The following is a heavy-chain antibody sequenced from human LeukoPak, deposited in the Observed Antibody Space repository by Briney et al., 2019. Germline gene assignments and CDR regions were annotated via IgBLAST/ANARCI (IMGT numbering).Heavy chain of an antibody. CDR3: AKTGDGYNSPFDY. CDR2: IWYDGSNK. J-gene: IGHJ4*02. V-gene: IGHV3-33*06. Sequence: PVRSLRLSRAASVLTPSSYGMQAVRQAPGKGVEWVAVIWYDGSNKYYADSVKGRFTISRDNSKNTLYLQMNSLRAEDTAVYYCAKTGDGYNSPFDYWGQGTLVTVSS. CDR1: VLTPSSYG. D-gene: IGHD5-24*01.